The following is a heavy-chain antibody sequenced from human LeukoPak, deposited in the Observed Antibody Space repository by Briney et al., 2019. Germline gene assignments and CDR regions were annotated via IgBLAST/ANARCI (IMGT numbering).Heavy chain of an antibody. CDR2: IIPILGIA. CDR3: ARENLSIAAAGEWFDP. Sequence: SVKVSCKASGGTFSSYAISWVRQAPGQGLEWMGRIIPILGIANYAQKFQGRVTITADKSTSTAYMELSSLRSEDTAVYYCARENLSIAAAGEWFDPWGQGTLVTVSS. V-gene: IGHV1-69*04. J-gene: IGHJ5*02. D-gene: IGHD6-13*01. CDR1: GGTFSSYA.